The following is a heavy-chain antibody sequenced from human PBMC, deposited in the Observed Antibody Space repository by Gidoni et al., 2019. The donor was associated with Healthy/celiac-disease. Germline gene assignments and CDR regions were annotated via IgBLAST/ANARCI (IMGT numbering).Heavy chain of an antibody. J-gene: IGHJ6*02. D-gene: IGHD2-15*01. CDR3: AAEGCSGGSCYYYGMDV. Sequence: QMQLGQSGPEVKTPGTSGKVPGKASGFTFTSPSMQGVRQARGQRLEWIGWIVVGSGNTNYAQKFQERVTITRDMSTSTAYMELSSLRSEDTAVYYCAAEGCSGGSCYYYGMDVWGQGTTVTVSS. V-gene: IGHV1-58*02. CDR2: IVVGSGNT. CDR1: GFTFTSPS.